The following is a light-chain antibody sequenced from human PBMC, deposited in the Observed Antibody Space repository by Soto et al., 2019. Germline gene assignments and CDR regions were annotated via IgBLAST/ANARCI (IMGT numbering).Light chain of an antibody. J-gene: IGKJ1*01. Sequence: DVVMTQSPLSLTVILGQPASISCRSSQSLVHADGNTHLNWFQQRPGQSPRRLIYKVSNRDSGVPDRLSGSGSGTDFTLKISRVEAEDAAVYYCMQGTHWPPAFGQGTKVDIK. CDR2: KVS. CDR1: QSLVHADGNTH. CDR3: MQGTHWPPA. V-gene: IGKV2-30*02.